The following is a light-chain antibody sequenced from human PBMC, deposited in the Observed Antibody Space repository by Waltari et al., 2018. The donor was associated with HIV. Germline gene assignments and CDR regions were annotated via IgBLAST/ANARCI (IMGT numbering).Light chain of an antibody. J-gene: IGKJ4*01. CDR2: KAS. V-gene: IGKV1-5*03. CDR3: QQYDTYPLT. CDR1: QSISGG. Sequence: DIQMTQSLSTLSASVGDRVTITCRASQSISGGLAWYQKRPGQAPKLLIYKASSLESGVPSRFSGSESGTEFTLAISSLQPDDFATYYCQQYDTYPLTLGGGTKVEIK.